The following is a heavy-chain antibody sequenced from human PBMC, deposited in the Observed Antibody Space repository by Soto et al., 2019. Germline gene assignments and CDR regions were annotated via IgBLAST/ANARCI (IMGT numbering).Heavy chain of an antibody. D-gene: IGHD3-22*01. V-gene: IGHV4-39*01. J-gene: IGHJ1*01. CDR1: DGSITSTTYY. CDR2: IYYSGST. CDR3: VRHYRPASGYPVVQH. Sequence: PSETLSLTCTVSDGSITSTTYYWGWIRQPPGKGLEWIGSIYYSGSTYSKSSLKSRVTVSVDTSKSQFSLRLTSVTAADTAVYYCVRHYRPASGYPVVQHWGQGTLVTVSS.